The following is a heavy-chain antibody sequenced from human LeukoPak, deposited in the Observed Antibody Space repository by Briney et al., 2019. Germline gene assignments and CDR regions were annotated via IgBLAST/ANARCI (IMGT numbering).Heavy chain of an antibody. J-gene: IGHJ6*02. V-gene: IGHV1-3*01. Sequence: GASVKVSCKASGYTFTSYAMHWVRQAPGQRLEWMGWINAGNGNTKYSQKFQGRVTMTTDTSTSTAYMELRSLRSDDTAVYYCARFSSTSDNYYYYGMDVWGQGTTVTVSS. CDR2: INAGNGNT. CDR3: ARFSSTSDNYYYYGMDV. CDR1: GYTFTSYA. D-gene: IGHD2-2*01.